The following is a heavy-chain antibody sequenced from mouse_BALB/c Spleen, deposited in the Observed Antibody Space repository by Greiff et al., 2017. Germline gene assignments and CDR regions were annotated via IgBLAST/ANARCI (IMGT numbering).Heavy chain of an antibody. CDR3: ARSYYYGSSYDYAMDY. J-gene: IGHJ4*01. CDR2: IYPGDGDT. V-gene: IGHV1-80*01. Sequence: QVQLQQSGAELVRPGSSVKISCKASGYAFSSYWMNWVKQRPGQGLEWIGQIYPGDGDTNYNGKFKGKATLTADKSSSTAYMQLSSLTSEDSAVYYCARSYYYGSSYDYAMDYWGQGTSVTVSS. D-gene: IGHD1-1*01. CDR1: GYAFSSYW.